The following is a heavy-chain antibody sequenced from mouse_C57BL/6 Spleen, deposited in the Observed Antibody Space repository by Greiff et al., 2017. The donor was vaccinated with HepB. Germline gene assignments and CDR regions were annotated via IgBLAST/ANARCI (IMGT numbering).Heavy chain of an antibody. V-gene: IGHV1-4*01. CDR2: INPSSGYT. CDR1: GYTFTSYT. J-gene: IGHJ4*01. CDR3: ARGGKLDAMDY. Sequence: VQLQQSGAELARPGASVKMSCKASGYTFTSYTMHWVKQRPGQGLEWIGYINPSSGYTKYNQKFKDKATLTADKSSSTAYMQLSSLTSEDSAVYYCARGGKLDAMDYWGQGTSVTVSS. D-gene: IGHD3-1*01.